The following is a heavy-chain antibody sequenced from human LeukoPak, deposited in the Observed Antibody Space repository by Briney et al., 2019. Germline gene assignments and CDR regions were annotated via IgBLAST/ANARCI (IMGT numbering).Heavy chain of an antibody. CDR1: GGSISSSTDY. Sequence: SETLSLTCTVSGGSISSSTDYWGWIRQAPGKGLEWIGSIYYHENTYYNSSLKSRVTISVDTSKNQFSLKLSSVTAADTAVYYCASNVYVGGAFDIWGQGTMVTVSS. CDR2: IYYHENT. V-gene: IGHV4-39*01. CDR3: ASNVYVGGAFDI. J-gene: IGHJ3*02. D-gene: IGHD1-14*01.